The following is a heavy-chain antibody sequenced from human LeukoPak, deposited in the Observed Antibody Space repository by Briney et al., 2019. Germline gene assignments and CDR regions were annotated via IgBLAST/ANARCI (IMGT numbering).Heavy chain of an antibody. CDR2: ISSSGDSL. CDR1: GFTFSNYW. V-gene: IGHV3-11*01. J-gene: IGHJ6*02. CDR3: AREVVVVPDYYYYGLDV. D-gene: IGHD2-2*01. Sequence: GGSLRLSCAASGFTFSNYWMAWVRQAPGKGLEWISFISSSGDSLYYADSVEGRFTISRDNAKESVYLQMNSLRAEDTAVYYCAREVVVVPDYYYYGLDVWGQGTTVTVSS.